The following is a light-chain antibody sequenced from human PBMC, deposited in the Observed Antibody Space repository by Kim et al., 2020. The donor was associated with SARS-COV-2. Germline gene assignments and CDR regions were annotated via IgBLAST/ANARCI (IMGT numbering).Light chain of an antibody. CDR2: DAS. CDR1: QDINIY. J-gene: IGKJ5*01. V-gene: IGKV1-33*01. Sequence: DIQMTQSPSSLSASVGDRVTITCQASQDINIYLNWYQQKPGKAPKLLIYDASNLETGVPSRFSGTGSGTHFTFTISSLQPEDIATYYCQLYDKVPIIFGQGTRLEIK. CDR3: QLYDKVPII.